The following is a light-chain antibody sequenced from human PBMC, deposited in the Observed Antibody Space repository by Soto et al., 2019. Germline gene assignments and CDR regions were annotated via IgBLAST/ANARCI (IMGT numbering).Light chain of an antibody. CDR1: QSISNW. J-gene: IGKJ1*01. V-gene: IGKV1-5*01. CDR2: PAS. Sequence: IQLTQSPSTLPASVGDRVTLTCRARQSISNWLTWYQQKPGTPPKLQIYPASILETAVPSRFNGNGSGTAVNPAIRRLQPGDFATYYCQHYNSYSIGQGSRVESK. CDR3: QHYNSYS.